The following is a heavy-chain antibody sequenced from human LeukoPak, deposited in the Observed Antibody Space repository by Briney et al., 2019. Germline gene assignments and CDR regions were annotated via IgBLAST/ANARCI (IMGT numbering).Heavy chain of an antibody. D-gene: IGHD6-13*01. Sequence: GRSLRPSCPPSASTLSSYAMSWDRQVPGKGLEWVSSISSGSSYMYYADSVKGRFTISRHNAKNSLYLQMDSLRAEDTAVYYCARVSSSWHYFDHWGQGTLVTVSS. CDR1: ASTLSSYA. CDR2: ISSGSSYM. J-gene: IGHJ4*02. CDR3: ARVSSSWHYFDH. V-gene: IGHV3-21*01.